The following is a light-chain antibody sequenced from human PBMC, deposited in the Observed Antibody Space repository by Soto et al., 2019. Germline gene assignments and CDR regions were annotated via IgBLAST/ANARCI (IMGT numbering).Light chain of an antibody. J-gene: IGKJ1*01. CDR1: QSITTW. Sequence: DIQMTQSPSTLSASVGDRVTITCRASQSITTWLAWYQQKPGKAPKLLIYAASSLQGGVPSRFSGSGSGTDFTLTISSLQPEDFATYYCQQSFSAPWTFGQGTKVEIK. CDR2: AAS. V-gene: IGKV1-39*01. CDR3: QQSFSAPWT.